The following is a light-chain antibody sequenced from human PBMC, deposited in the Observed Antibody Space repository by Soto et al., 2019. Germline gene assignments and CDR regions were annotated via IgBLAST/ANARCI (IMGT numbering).Light chain of an antibody. CDR3: QQYGSSPLT. Sequence: EIVLTQSPGTLSLSPWERATLSCRASQSVSSSYLAWYQQKPGQPPRLLIYGASSRATGIPDRFSGSGSGTDFTLTISRLEPEDFAVYYSQQYGSSPLTFGGGTKVDIK. CDR1: QSVSSSY. V-gene: IGKV3-20*01. CDR2: GAS. J-gene: IGKJ4*01.